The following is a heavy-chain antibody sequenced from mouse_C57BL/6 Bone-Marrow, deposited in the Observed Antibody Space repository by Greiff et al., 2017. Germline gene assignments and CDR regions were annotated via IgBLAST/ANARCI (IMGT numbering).Heavy chain of an antibody. CDR1: GYTFTSYW. CDR2: IDPSDSYT. D-gene: IGHD1-1*02. Sequence: VQLQQPGAELVRPGTSVKLSCKASGYTFTSYWMHWVKQRPGQGLEWIGVIDPSDSYTNYNQKLKGKATLTVDTSSSTAYMQLSSLTSEDSAVYYCARRVDCYFDYWGQGTTLTVSS. CDR3: ARRVDCYFDY. J-gene: IGHJ2*01. V-gene: IGHV1-59*01.